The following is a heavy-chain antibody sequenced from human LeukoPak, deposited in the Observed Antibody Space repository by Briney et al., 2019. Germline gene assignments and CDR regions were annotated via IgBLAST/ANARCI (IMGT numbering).Heavy chain of an antibody. D-gene: IGHD3-22*01. CDR3: AREDGDSSGYYYYYYGMDV. CDR2: IIPILGIA. J-gene: IGHJ6*02. V-gene: IGHV1-69*04. CDR1: GGTFSSYA. Sequence: ASVKVSCKASGGTFSSYAISWVRQAPGQGLEWMGRIIPILGIANYAQKFQGRVTITADKSTSTAYMELSSLRSEDTAVYYCAREDGDSSGYYYYYYGMDVWGQGTTVTVSS.